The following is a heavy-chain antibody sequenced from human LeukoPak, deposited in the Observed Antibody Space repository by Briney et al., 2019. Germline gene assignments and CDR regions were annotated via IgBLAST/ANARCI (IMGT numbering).Heavy chain of an antibody. J-gene: IGHJ3*02. D-gene: IGHD2-15*01. CDR1: GYTFTSYG. CDR3: ARGVGDIVVVVAATSNDAFDI. CDR2: ISAYNGNT. Sequence: GASVKVSCKASGYTFTSYGISWVRQAPGQGLEWMGWISAYNGNTNYAQKLQGRVTMTTDTSTSTAYMELRSLRSDDTAVYYCARGVGDIVVVVAATSNDAFDIWGQGTTVTVSS. V-gene: IGHV1-18*01.